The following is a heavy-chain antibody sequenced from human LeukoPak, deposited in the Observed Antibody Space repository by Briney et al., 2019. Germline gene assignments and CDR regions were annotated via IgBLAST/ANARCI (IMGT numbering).Heavy chain of an antibody. CDR3: ARVGLTMVRGLDY. CDR1: GFTISDYY. V-gene: IGHV3-11*01. Sequence: GGSLILSCAASGFTISDYYMSWIRQDPGEGREGVSYISSSGGTIYYADSVKGRFTISRDNAKNSLYLQMNSLRAEDTAVYYCARVGLTMVRGLDYWGQGTLVTVSS. CDR2: ISSSGGTI. D-gene: IGHD3-10*01. J-gene: IGHJ4*02.